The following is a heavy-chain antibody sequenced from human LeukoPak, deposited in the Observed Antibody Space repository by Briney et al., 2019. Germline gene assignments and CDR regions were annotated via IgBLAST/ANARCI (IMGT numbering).Heavy chain of an antibody. V-gene: IGHV4-61*02. CDR2: IYTSGST. D-gene: IGHD5-18*01. CDR3: AREGRYRYGYNEYHLYMDI. J-gene: IGHJ6*03. CDR1: GGSISSGSYY. Sequence: PSETLSLTCTVSGGSISSGSYYWSWIRQPAGKGLEWIGRIYTSGSTNYNPSLKSRVTMSVDTSKNQFSLKLSSVTAAETAVYYCAREGRYRYGYNEYHLYMDIWGKGTTVTVSS.